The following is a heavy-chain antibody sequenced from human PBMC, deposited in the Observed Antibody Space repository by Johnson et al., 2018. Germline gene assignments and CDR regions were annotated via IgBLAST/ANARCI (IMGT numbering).Heavy chain of an antibody. CDR2: IHYTGAT. D-gene: IGHD2-21*01. V-gene: IGHV4-59*02. CDR1: GDSVSGYY. Sequence: QVQLQESGPRLVKPSETLSLTCAVSGDSVSGYYWRWIRQPPGKGLDWIWFIHYTGATNYNPSLRSRFLISVDMSKGQLSLTLRSVTAADTAVYYWARYRPDYSGVWQVTSFDFWGQGALVLVSS. J-gene: IGHJ4*02. CDR3: ARYRPDYSGVWQVTSFDF.